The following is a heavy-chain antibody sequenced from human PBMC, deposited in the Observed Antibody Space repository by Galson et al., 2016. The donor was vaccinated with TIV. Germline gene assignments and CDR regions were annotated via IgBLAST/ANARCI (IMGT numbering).Heavy chain of an antibody. D-gene: IGHD2-2*01. CDR2: ITGSGDTT. J-gene: IGHJ6*02. V-gene: IGHV3-23*01. Sequence: SLRLSCAASEFTFSNYAVSWVRQAPGKGLEWVSSITGSGDTTYYEDSVKGCFTISRENSKNTRFLQMNSLRGEYTAVYYCAKDGGPIVVVPAAAEFYYGMDLWGQGTTVTVSS. CDR1: EFTFSNYA. CDR3: AKDGGPIVVVPAAAEFYYGMDL.